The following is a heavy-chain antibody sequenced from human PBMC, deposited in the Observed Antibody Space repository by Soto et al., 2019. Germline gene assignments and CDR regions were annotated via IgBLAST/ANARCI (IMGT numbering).Heavy chain of an antibody. CDR1: GGTFSSYA. V-gene: IGHV1-69*13. CDR2: IIPIFGTA. Sequence: VASVKVSCKASGGTFSSYAISWVRQAPGQGLEWMGGIIPIFGTANYAQKFQGRVTITADESTSTAYMELSSLRSEDTAVYYCARGGPDYYYYYGMDVWGQGTTVTVSS. CDR3: ARGGPDYYYYYGMDV. J-gene: IGHJ6*02.